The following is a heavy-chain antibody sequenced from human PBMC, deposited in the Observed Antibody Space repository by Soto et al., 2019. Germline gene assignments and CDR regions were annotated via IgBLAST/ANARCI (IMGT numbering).Heavy chain of an antibody. V-gene: IGHV1-46*03. CDR1: GDTFTSFY. CDR2: INPSGGST. CDR3: ARDALRYFDWSHDAFDI. Sequence: ASVKVSCKASGDTFTSFYMHWVPQAPGQGLEWMGIINPSGGSTSYAQKFQGRVTMTRDTSTSTVYMELSSLRSEDTAVYYCARDALRYFDWSHDAFDIWGQGTMVTVSS. J-gene: IGHJ3*02. D-gene: IGHD3-9*01.